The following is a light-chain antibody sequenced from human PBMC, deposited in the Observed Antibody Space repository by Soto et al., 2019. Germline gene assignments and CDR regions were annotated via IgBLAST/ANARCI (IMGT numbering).Light chain of an antibody. CDR2: GAF. Sequence: DIQMTQSPSSLSASVGDRVTITCRASQSISRYINWYQQKPGKAPKLLIYGAFSLQSGVPSRFSGSGSGTDFTLTISSLQSEDFATYYCQQSYRTPQTFGQGTKVDIK. V-gene: IGKV1-39*01. CDR3: QQSYRTPQT. CDR1: QSISRY. J-gene: IGKJ1*01.